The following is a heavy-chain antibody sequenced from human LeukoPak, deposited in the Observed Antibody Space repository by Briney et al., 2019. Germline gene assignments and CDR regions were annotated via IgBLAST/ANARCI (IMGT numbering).Heavy chain of an antibody. CDR2: IYYSGST. D-gene: IGHD3-3*01. V-gene: IGHV4-39*07. CDR3: AKPHDFWSGYYGRAFDI. J-gene: IGHJ3*02. Sequence: PSETLSLTCTVSGGSISSSSYYWGWIRQPPGKGLEWIGSIYYSGSTYYNPSLKSRATISVDTSKNQFSLKLSSVTAADTAVYYCAKPHDFWSGYYGRAFDIWGQGTMVTVSS. CDR1: GGSISSSSYY.